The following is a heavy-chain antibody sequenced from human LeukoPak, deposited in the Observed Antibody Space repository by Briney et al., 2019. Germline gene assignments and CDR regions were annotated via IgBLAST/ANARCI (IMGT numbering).Heavy chain of an antibody. J-gene: IGHJ4*02. Sequence: GGSLRLSCAASGLTFSSHLMHWVRHAPGQGLVWVSRIKGDGISTNYADSVKGRFTISRDIAKNTLYLQMNSLRAEDTGVYYCAKDHYWSIDYWGRGTLVTVSS. D-gene: IGHD3-3*01. CDR3: AKDHYWSIDY. CDR2: IKGDGIST. V-gene: IGHV3-74*01. CDR1: GLTFSSHL.